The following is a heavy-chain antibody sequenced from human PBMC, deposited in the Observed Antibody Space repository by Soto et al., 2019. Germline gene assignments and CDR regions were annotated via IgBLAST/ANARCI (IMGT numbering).Heavy chain of an antibody. CDR1: GGSISSGGYY. Sequence: PSETLSLTCTVSGGSISSGGYYWSWIRQHPGKGLEWIGYIYYSGSTYYNPSLKSRVTISVDTSKNQFSLKLSSVTAADTAVYYCVRFGYCIGGSCYPYYYYGMDVWCQGTTVTVSS. V-gene: IGHV4-31*03. CDR2: IYYSGST. J-gene: IGHJ6*02. D-gene: IGHD2-15*01. CDR3: VRFGYCIGGSCYPYYYYGMDV.